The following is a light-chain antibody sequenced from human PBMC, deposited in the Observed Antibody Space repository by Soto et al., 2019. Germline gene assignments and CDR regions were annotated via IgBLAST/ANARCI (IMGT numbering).Light chain of an antibody. CDR3: KQYHSDYPWT. V-gene: IGKV1-5*01. CDR2: DAS. CDR1: QSISSW. Sequence: DIQMTQSPSTLSASVGDRLTITCRASQSISSWLAWYQQKPGKPPKLLIYDASNLESGVPSRFSGSGSGTDFILTNTSLQPEDAATYSGKQYHSDYPWTFGQGTRWIS. J-gene: IGKJ1*01.